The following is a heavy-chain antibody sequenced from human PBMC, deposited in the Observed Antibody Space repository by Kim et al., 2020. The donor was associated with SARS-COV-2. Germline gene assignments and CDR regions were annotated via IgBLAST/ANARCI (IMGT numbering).Heavy chain of an antibody. J-gene: IGHJ4*02. Sequence: ASVKVSCKVSGYTLTELSMHWVRQAPGKGLEWMGGFDPEDGETIYAQKFQGRVTMTEDTSTDTAYMELSSLRSEDTAVYYCATGLARGGGVISSGALFDYWGQGTLVTVSS. V-gene: IGHV1-24*01. D-gene: IGHD3-16*02. CDR2: FDPEDGET. CDR3: ATGLARGGGVISSGALFDY. CDR1: GYTLTELS.